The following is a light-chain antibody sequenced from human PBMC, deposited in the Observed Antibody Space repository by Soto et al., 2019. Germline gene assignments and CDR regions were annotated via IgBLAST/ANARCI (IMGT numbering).Light chain of an antibody. CDR1: SSDVGGYNY. Sequence: QSALTQPPSASGSPGQSVTISCTGTSSDVGGYNYVSWYQQHPGKAPKLMIYEVSKRPSGVPDRFSGSKSGNTASLTVSGLLAQDVAVYYSSSYAGSNNFVVFGGGTKLTVL. V-gene: IGLV2-8*01. J-gene: IGLJ2*01. CDR2: EVS. CDR3: SSYAGSNNFVV.